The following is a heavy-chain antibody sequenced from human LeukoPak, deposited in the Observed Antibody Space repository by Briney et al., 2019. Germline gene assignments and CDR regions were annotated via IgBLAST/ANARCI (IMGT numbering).Heavy chain of an antibody. J-gene: IGHJ4*02. D-gene: IGHD4-11*01. Sequence: GGSLRLSCAASGFTFSSYSMNWVRQAPGKGLEWVSYISSSSTIYYADSVKGRFTISRDNAKDSLYLQMNSLRAEDTAVYYCARDLGGYSNFETNVDYWGQGTLVTVSS. CDR3: ARDLGGYSNFETNVDY. CDR2: ISSSSTI. CDR1: GFTFSSYS. V-gene: IGHV3-48*01.